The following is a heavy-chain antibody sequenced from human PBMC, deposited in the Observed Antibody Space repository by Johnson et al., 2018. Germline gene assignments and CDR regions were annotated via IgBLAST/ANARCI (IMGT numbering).Heavy chain of an antibody. Sequence: VQLVESGGGVVQPGRSLRLSCAASGFSFSSYAMSWVRQAPGKGLEWVSAISGSGGSTYYADSVKGRFTIPRDNSKNTLYLQMNSLRAEDTAVYYWAKVGQYCSTTSCETYYYYGMDVWGQGTTVTVSS. CDR3: AKVGQYCSTTSCETYYYYGMDV. D-gene: IGHD2-2*01. J-gene: IGHJ6*02. CDR1: GFSFSSYA. V-gene: IGHV3-23*04. CDR2: ISGSGGST.